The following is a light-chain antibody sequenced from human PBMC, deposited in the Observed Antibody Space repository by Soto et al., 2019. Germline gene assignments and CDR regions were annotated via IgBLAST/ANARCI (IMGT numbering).Light chain of an antibody. V-gene: IGKV3-20*01. CDR3: QQYMSSVT. J-gene: IGKJ1*01. CDR2: GAS. Sequence: EIVLTQSPGSLSLSPGQRATLSCRASQSVDTTFFAWYQKKPGQAPRLLIQGASKSATGIPDRFSGSGSGTHFTLIISRLEPEDFAVYYCQQYMSSVTFGQGTKVEIK. CDR1: QSVDTTF.